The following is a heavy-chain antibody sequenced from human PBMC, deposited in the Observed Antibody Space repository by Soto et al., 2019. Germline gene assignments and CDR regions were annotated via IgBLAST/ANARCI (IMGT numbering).Heavy chain of an antibody. CDR2: ISSSGSTI. CDR3: ARDSITIFGVVINFDY. J-gene: IGHJ4*02. V-gene: IGHV3-11*01. CDR1: GVTFSDYY. D-gene: IGHD3-3*01. Sequence: XGSLRLSCAAAGVTFSDYYMSWIRQAPGKGLEWVSYISSSGSTIYYADSVKGRFTISRDNAKNSLYLQMNSLRAEDTAVYYCARDSITIFGVVINFDYWGQGTLVTVSS.